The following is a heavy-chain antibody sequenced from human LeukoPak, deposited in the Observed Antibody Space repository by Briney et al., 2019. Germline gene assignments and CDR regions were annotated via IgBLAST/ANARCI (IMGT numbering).Heavy chain of an antibody. D-gene: IGHD5-18*01. CDR1: GFSVSSNC. V-gene: IGHV3-53*01. Sequence: PGGSLRLSCAVSGFSVSSNCMSWVRQAPGKGLNWVSIIYSGGSTYYAESVKGRFTISRDISKNTLYLQMNNLRAEDTAVFYCASCLDPAVARALDVWGKGTTVTISS. J-gene: IGHJ6*04. CDR3: ASCLDPAVARALDV. CDR2: IYSGGST.